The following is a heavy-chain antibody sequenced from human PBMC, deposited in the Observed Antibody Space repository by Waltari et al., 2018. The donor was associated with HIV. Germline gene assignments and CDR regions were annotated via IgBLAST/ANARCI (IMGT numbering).Heavy chain of an antibody. CDR1: GYDFTSYW. CDR3: ARHAEPLSGINWFDP. CDR2: TYPDDSET. V-gene: IGHV5-51*01. D-gene: IGHD6-13*01. Sequence: EVQLLQSRVEVRKPGESLKISCKASGYDFTSYWIGWVRQMPGKGPEWMGITYPDDSETKYSPSFQGQVTISVDKSISSAYIQWTSLKASDTAIYYCARHAEPLSGINWFDPWGQGTLVTVSS. J-gene: IGHJ5*02.